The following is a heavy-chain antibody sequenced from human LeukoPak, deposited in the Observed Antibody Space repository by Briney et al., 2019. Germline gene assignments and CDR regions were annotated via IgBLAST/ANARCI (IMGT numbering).Heavy chain of an antibody. CDR3: ARVRDGYKYSYLDY. CDR2: INHSGST. CDR1: GGSFSGYY. V-gene: IGHV4-34*01. J-gene: IGHJ4*02. Sequence: SETLSLTCAVYGGSFSGYYWSWIRQPPGKGLEWIGEINHSGSTNYNPSLKSRVTISVDTSKNQFPLKLSSVTAADTAVYYCARVRDGYKYSYLDYWGQGALVTVSS. D-gene: IGHD5-24*01.